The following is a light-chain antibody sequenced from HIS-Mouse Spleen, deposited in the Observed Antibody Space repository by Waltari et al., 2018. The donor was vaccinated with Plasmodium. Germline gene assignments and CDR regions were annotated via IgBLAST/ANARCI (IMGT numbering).Light chain of an antibody. CDR3: SSYTSSSTLYV. J-gene: IGLJ1*01. Sequence: QSALTQPASVSGSPGQSITISCTGTSSDVGGYNYVSWYQQHPGKAPKVMIYEVSNRPSGVSNLFSGSKSGNTSSLTISWLQAEDEADYYCSSYTSSSTLYVFGTGTKVTVL. CDR1: SSDVGGYNY. V-gene: IGLV2-14*01. CDR2: EVS.